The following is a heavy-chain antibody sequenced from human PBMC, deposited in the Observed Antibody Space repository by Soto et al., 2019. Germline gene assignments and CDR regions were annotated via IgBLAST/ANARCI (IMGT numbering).Heavy chain of an antibody. D-gene: IGHD4-17*01. J-gene: IGHJ4*02. CDR1: GGSISSGGYS. V-gene: IGHV4-30-2*01. CDR2: MYHSGST. Sequence: LSLTCAVSGGSISSGGYSWSWIRQPPGKGLEWIGYMYHSGSTYYNPSLKSRVTISVDRSKNQFSLKLSSVTAADTAVYYCARGALRWSTSWDFDYWGQGTLVTVSS. CDR3: ARGALRWSTSWDFDY.